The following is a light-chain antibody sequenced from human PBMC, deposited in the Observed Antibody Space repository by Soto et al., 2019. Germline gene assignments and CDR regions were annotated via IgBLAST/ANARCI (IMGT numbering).Light chain of an antibody. CDR2: EVT. J-gene: IGLJ3*02. Sequence: QSALTQPPSASGSPGQSVTISCTGTSGDVGGYNYVSWYQQHPGKAPKLIIYEVTKRPSWVPDRFSGSKSGNTASLTVSGRQAEDEADYYCTSYAGSNNLVVFGGGTKLTVL. V-gene: IGLV2-8*01. CDR3: TSYAGSNNLVV. CDR1: SGDVGGYNY.